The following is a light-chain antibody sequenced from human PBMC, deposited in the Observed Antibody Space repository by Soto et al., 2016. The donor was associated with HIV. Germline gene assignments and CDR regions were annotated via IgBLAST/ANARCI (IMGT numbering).Light chain of an antibody. J-gene: IGKJ2*01. CDR3: LQDYDRPYT. CDR1: QSLLHSNGYNF. CDR2: LTS. Sequence: EIVMTQSPVSVAVTPGEPASISCRSSQSLLHSNGYNFLDWFLQKPGQSPQLLIFLTSNRASGVPDRFSGSGSGTDFTLTISSLQPEDSASYFCLQDYDRPYTFGQGTKLEIK. V-gene: IGKV2-28*01.